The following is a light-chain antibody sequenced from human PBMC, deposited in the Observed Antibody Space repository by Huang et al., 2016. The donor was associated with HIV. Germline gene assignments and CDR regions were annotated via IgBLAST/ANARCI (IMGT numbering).Light chain of an antibody. CDR1: RSPLYSSNSKNY. J-gene: IGKJ4*01. V-gene: IGKV4-1*01. CDR2: WAS. Sequence: DIVMTQSPDSLAVSLGERATINCKSNRSPLYSSNSKNYLAWYKQRPGQPPNLLIYWASTRESGVPDRFSGSGSGTDFTLTITSLQAEDVAIYYCQQYYSLPLTFGGGTKVEIK. CDR3: QQYYSLPLT.